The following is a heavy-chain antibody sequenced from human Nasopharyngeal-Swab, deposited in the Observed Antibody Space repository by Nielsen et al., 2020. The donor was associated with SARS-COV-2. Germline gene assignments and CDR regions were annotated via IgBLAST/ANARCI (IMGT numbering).Heavy chain of an antibody. CDR1: GGSISSGSYY. Sequence: TLSLTCTVSGGSISSGSYYWSWIRQPAGKGLEWIGRIYTSGSTNYNPSLKSRVTISVDTSKNKFSLKLSSVTAADTAVYYCARGLRGVTTYYYYYYMDVWGKGTTVTVS. CDR2: IYTSGST. CDR3: ARGLRGVTTYYYYYYMDV. V-gene: IGHV4-61*02. J-gene: IGHJ6*03. D-gene: IGHD4-17*01.